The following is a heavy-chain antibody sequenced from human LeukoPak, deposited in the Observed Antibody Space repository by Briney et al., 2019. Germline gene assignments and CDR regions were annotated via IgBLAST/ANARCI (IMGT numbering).Heavy chain of an antibody. D-gene: IGHD3-22*01. CDR2: ISWNSGSI. V-gene: IGHV3-9*01. CDR3: AKDMRYDSSGYSDY. Sequence: GGSLRLSCAASGFTFDDYAMHWVGQAPGKGLEWVSGISWNSGSIGYADSVKGRFTISRDNAKNSLYLQMNSLRAEDTALYYCAKDMRYDSSGYSDYWGQGTLVTVSS. J-gene: IGHJ4*02. CDR1: GFTFDDYA.